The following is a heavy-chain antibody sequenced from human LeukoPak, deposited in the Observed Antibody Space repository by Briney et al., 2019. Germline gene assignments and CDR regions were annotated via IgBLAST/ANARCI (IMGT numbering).Heavy chain of an antibody. D-gene: IGHD6-13*01. CDR3: ARYKAAADTYYYYMDV. Sequence: ASVKVSCKASGYTFTSYGISWVRQAPGQGLEWMGWISAYNGDTNYAQKLQGRVTMTTDTSTSTAYMELRSLRSDDTAVYYCARYKAAADTYYYYMDVWGKGTTVTVSS. CDR2: ISAYNGDT. CDR1: GYTFTSYG. J-gene: IGHJ6*03. V-gene: IGHV1-18*01.